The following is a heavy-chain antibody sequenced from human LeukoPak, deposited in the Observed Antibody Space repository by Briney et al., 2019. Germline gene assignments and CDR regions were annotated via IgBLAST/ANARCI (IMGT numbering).Heavy chain of an antibody. CDR2: IKQHGNEK. D-gene: IGHD3-16*01. Sequence: GGSLRLSCAASGLTFSTYNMNWVRQAPGKGLEWVANIKQHGNEKYYVDSVKGRFTISRDNAKNSLHLQMNSLRAEDTAVYYCARVRGGYYFDYWGQGTLVTVSS. CDR3: ARVRGGYYFDY. J-gene: IGHJ4*02. CDR1: GLTFSTYN. V-gene: IGHV3-7*05.